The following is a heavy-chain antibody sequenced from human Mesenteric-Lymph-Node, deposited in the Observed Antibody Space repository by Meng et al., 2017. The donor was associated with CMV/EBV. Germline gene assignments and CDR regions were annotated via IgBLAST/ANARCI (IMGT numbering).Heavy chain of an antibody. CDR3: ARVRGYDFWSGYYIGDAFDI. Sequence: GESLKISCAASGFSVSYNYMTWVRQAPGKGLEWVANIKQDGSEKYYVDSVKGRFTISRDNAKNSLYLQMNSLRAEDTAVYYCARVRGYDFWSGYYIGDAFDIWGQGTMVTVSS. V-gene: IGHV3-7*01. CDR1: GFSVSYNY. J-gene: IGHJ3*02. D-gene: IGHD3-3*01. CDR2: IKQDGSEK.